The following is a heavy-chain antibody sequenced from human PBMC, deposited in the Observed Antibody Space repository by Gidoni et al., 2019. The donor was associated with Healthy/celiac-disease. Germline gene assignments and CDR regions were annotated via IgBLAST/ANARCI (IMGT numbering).Heavy chain of an antibody. V-gene: IGHV3-9*01. CDR1: GFTFDDYA. Sequence: GRSLRLSCAASGFTFDDYAMHWVRQAPGKGLEWVSGISWNSGSIGYADSVKGRFTISRDNAKNSLYLQMNSLRAEDTALYYCAKGTAYGSGSYYEFFDYWGQGTLVTVSS. CDR2: ISWNSGSI. J-gene: IGHJ4*02. D-gene: IGHD3-10*01. CDR3: AKGTAYGSGSYYEFFDY.